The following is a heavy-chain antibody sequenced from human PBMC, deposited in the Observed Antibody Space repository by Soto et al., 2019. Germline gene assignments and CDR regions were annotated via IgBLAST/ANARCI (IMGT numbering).Heavy chain of an antibody. CDR3: GGGGGAGIVVVGSFDY. V-gene: IGHV1-69*01. Sequence: QVQLVQSGAEVKKPGSSVKVSCKASGGTFSSYAISWVRQAPGQGLEWMGGIIPIFGTANYAQKFQGRVTIPADESTSTAYMGLSSLRLGDRAVYYCGGGGGAGIVVVGSFDYWGQGTLVTVSS. CDR2: IIPIFGTA. J-gene: IGHJ4*02. D-gene: IGHD2-15*01. CDR1: GGTFSSYA.